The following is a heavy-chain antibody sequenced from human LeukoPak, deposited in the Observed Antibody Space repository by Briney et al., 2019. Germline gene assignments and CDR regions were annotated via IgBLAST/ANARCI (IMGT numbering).Heavy chain of an antibody. CDR1: GFTCSNFW. J-gene: IGHJ4*02. D-gene: IGHD2-8*01. Sequence: GGSLRLSCAASGFTCSNFWMGWVRQAPGKGLEWVANIKQDGSEKRYVDPVEGRFTISRDNAKNSLYLQMNSLRADDTAVYYCVRAPATNGWRCTDYWGQGTLVTVSS. CDR2: IKQDGSEK. CDR3: VRAPATNGWRCTDY. V-gene: IGHV3-7*01.